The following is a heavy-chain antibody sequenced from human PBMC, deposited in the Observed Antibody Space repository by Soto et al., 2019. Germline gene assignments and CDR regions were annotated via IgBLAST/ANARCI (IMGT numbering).Heavy chain of an antibody. Sequence: SETLSLTCTVSGGSISSISYYWGWIRQPPGKGLEWIGSIYYSGSTYYNPSLKSRVTISVDTSKNQFSLKLSSVTAADTAVYYCARPVLRYNYYMDVWGKGTTVTVSS. CDR3: ARPVLRYNYYMDV. CDR2: IYYSGST. J-gene: IGHJ6*03. V-gene: IGHV4-39*01. CDR1: GGSISSISYY. D-gene: IGHD3-3*01.